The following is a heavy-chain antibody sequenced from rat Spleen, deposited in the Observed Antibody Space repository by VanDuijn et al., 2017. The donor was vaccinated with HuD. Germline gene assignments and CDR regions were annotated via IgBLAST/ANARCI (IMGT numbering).Heavy chain of an antibody. CDR3: ARHSSTYYVMDA. D-gene: IGHD1-2*01. V-gene: IGHV5-22*01. J-gene: IGHJ4*01. CDR2: ITYEGSST. CDR1: GFTFSDYY. Sequence: EVHLVESGGGLVQPGRSLKLSCVTSGFTFSDYYMAWVRQAPKKGLEWVASITYEGSSTYHGDSVKGRFTISRDNTKSTLYLQMNSLRSEDTANYYCARHSSTYYVMDAWGQGASVTVSS.